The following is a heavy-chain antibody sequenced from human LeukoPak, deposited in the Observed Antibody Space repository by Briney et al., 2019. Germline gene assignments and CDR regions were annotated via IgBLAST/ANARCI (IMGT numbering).Heavy chain of an antibody. CDR1: GGSFSGYY. Sequence: SETLSFTCAVYGGSFSGYYWSWIRQPPGKGLEWIGEINHSGSTNYNPSLKSRVTISVDTSKNQFSLKLSSVTAADTAVYYCARTSVTKSVWGTFGNIWGQGTMVTVSS. CDR3: ARTSVTKSVWGTFGNI. J-gene: IGHJ3*02. D-gene: IGHD3-16*01. CDR2: INHSGST. V-gene: IGHV4-34*01.